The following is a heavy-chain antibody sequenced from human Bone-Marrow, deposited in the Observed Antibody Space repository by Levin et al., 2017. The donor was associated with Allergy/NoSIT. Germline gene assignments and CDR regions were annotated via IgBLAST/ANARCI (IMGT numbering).Heavy chain of an antibody. V-gene: IGHV5-51*01. D-gene: IGHD5-18*01. CDR1: GYTFNTYW. J-gene: IGHJ6*02. CDR2: IYPGDSTI. CDR3: ARMYSHGYRNYNYFYGMDV. Sequence: KVSCKGSGYTFNTYWIGWVRRMPGKGLEWMGIIYPGDSTIRYSPSFQGQVTISADKSISTAYLEWSSLRASDTATYFCARMYSHGYRNYNYFYGMDVWGQGTTVIVSS.